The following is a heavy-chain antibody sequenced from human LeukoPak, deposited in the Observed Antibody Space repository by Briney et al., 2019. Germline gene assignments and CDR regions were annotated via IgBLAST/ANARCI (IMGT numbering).Heavy chain of an antibody. CDR2: ISAYNGNT. CDR3: ARGSRAAGTTKEWELLYFDY. Sequence: ASVKVSCKASGYTFTSNGITWVRQAPRQGLEWMGWISAYNGNTNYAQKLQGRVTMTTDTSTSTAYMELRSLRSDDTAVYYCARGSRAAGTTKEWELLYFDYWGQGTLVTVSS. J-gene: IGHJ4*02. CDR1: GYTFTSNG. D-gene: IGHD1-26*01. V-gene: IGHV1-18*01.